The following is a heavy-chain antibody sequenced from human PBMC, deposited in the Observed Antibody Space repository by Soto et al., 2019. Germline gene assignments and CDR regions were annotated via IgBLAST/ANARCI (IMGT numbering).Heavy chain of an antibody. CDR2: ISAYNGST. CDR3: ARETADYYDFWSGYHAAMDV. CDR1: GYTFTSYG. Sequence: ASVKVSCKASGYTFTSYGISWVRQAPGQGLEWMGWISAYNGSTNYAQKLQGRVTMTTDTSTSTAYMELRSLRSDDTAVYYCARETADYYDFWSGYHAAMDVWGKGTTVTVSS. V-gene: IGHV1-18*01. J-gene: IGHJ6*03. D-gene: IGHD3-3*01.